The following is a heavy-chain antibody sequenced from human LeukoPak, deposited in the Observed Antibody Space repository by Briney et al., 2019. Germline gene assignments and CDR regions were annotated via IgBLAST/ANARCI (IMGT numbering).Heavy chain of an antibody. J-gene: IGHJ3*02. CDR1: GGSISSYY. Sequence: SETLSLTCTVSGGSISSYYWSWIRQPPGKGLEWIGYIYYSGSTNYNPSLKSRVTISVDTSKNQFSLKLSSVTAADTAVYYCARSRRAVVVASAFDIWGQGTMVTVSS. V-gene: IGHV4-59*01. CDR2: IYYSGST. CDR3: ARSRRAVVVASAFDI. D-gene: IGHD3-22*01.